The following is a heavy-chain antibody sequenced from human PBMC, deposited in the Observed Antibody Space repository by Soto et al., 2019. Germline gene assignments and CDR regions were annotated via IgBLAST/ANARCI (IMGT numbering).Heavy chain of an antibody. CDR2: ISFNGGDT. CDR1: GFPFSRFA. CDR3: VKDGAVTFSGWFFDY. Sequence: GGSLRLSCSASGFPFSRFAIHWVRQAPGKGLVYVSGISFNGGDTYHADSVKGRFSISRDNSKNTVYLQMSSLRAEDTAVYYCVKDGAVTFSGWFFDYWGQGTPVTVSS. J-gene: IGHJ4*02. V-gene: IGHV3-64D*06. D-gene: IGHD4-4*01.